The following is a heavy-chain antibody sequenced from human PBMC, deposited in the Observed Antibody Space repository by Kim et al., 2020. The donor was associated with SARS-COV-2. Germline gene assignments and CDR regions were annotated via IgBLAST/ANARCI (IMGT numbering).Heavy chain of an antibody. CDR3: ASETTGIVADGPYYYYAMDV. V-gene: IGHV1-69*13. J-gene: IGHJ6*02. CDR1: GGSSNSYI. CDR2: IIPVLRKT. D-gene: IGHD6-13*01. Sequence: SVKVSCKASGGSSNSYIISWVRQVPGQGLEWVGGIIPVLRKTNYAQKFQGRVTITADDSTNTAYMELNSLRFEDTAIYYCASETTGIVADGPYYYYAMDVWGQGTTVTVSS.